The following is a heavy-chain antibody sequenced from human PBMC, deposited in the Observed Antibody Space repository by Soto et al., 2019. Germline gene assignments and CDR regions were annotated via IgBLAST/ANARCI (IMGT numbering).Heavy chain of an antibody. CDR3: VRALTQQLLHPAYFDF. Sequence: GESLKISCEGSGYSFTTFWICHWIGWVRQIPGKGLEWWGIVYPGDSDTRYSPSFQGHVAITADKSTSTAYLQWSSLKASDTAMYYCVRALTQQLLHPAYFDFWGHGTQVTVSS. CDR1: GYSFTTFWICHW. V-gene: IGHV5-51*01. CDR2: VYPGDSDT. J-gene: IGHJ4*01. D-gene: IGHD2-15*01.